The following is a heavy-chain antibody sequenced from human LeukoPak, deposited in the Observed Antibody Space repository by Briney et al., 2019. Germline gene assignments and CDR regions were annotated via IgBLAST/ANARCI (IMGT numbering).Heavy chain of an antibody. J-gene: IGHJ4*02. V-gene: IGHV4-38-2*02. D-gene: IGHD3-3*01. Sequence: SSETLSLTCTVSDYYISSGHYWGWIRQPPGKGLEWIGNIHHAGATYYNPSLKSRVTISVDTSKNQFSLKLSSVTAADTAVYYCARSKYYDFWSGYYKGLDYWGQGTLVTVSS. CDR3: ARSKYYDFWSGYYKGLDY. CDR2: IHHAGAT. CDR1: DYYISSGHY.